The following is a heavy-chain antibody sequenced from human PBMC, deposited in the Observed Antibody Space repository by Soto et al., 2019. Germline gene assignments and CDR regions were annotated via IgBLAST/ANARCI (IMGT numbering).Heavy chain of an antibody. Sequence: GGSLRLSCAASGFTFSNAWMNWVRQAPGKGLEWVGRIKSKTDGGTTDYAAPVKGRFTISRDDSKNTLYLQMNSLKTEDTAVYYCTTDPDIVVVVAARNDAFDIWGQGTMVTVSS. CDR2: IKSKTDGGTT. CDR3: TTDPDIVVVVAARNDAFDI. CDR1: GFTFSNAW. V-gene: IGHV3-15*07. J-gene: IGHJ3*02. D-gene: IGHD2-15*01.